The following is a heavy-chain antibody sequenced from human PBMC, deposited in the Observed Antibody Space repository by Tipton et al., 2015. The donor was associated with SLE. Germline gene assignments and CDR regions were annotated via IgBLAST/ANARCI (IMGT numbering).Heavy chain of an antibody. CDR1: GFTFSDYY. CDR3: ASAPSGYSSSHSPFDY. CDR2: ISSSGSTI. V-gene: IGHV3-11*04. J-gene: IGHJ4*02. D-gene: IGHD6-13*01. Sequence: SLRLSCAASGFTFSDYYMSWIRQAPGKGLEWVSYISSSGSTIYYADSVKGRFTISRDNAENSLYLQMNSLRAEDTAVYYCASAPSGYSSSHSPFDYWGQGTLVTVSS.